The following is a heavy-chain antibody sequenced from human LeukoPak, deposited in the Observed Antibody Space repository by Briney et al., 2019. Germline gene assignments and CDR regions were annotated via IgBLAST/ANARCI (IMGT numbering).Heavy chain of an antibody. CDR2: INTNTGNP. J-gene: IGHJ3*02. V-gene: IGHV7-4-1*02. CDR3: ASEVAAAGKSPDDAFDI. Sequence: GASVKVSCKASGYTFTSYAMNWVRQAPGQGLEWMGWINTNTGNPTYAQGFTGRFVFSLDTSVSTAYLQISSLKAEDTAVYYCASEVAAAGKSPDDAFDIWGQGTMVTVSS. D-gene: IGHD6-13*01. CDR1: GYTFTSYA.